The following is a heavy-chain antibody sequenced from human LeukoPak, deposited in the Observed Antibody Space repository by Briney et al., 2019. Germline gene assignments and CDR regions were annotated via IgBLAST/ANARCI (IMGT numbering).Heavy chain of an antibody. Sequence: GGSLRLSCAASGFTFSSYAMHWVRQAPGKGLEWVAVISYDGSNKYYADSVKGRFTISRDNSKNTLYLQMNSLRAEDTAVYYCARAQGYYDSSGYFCLDYWGQGTLVTVSS. CDR3: ARAQGYYDSSGYFCLDY. V-gene: IGHV3-30*04. J-gene: IGHJ4*02. D-gene: IGHD3-22*01. CDR2: ISYDGSNK. CDR1: GFTFSSYA.